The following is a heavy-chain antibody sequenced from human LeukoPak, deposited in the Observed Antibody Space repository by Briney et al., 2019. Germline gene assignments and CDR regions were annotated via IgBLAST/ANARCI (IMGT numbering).Heavy chain of an antibody. J-gene: IGHJ4*02. CDR2: ISGGGGST. CDR1: GFTFSSYA. CDR3: AKEVVATIVSLYYFDS. Sequence: GGSLRLSCAASGFTFSSYAMSWVRQAPGKGLEWVSIISGGGGSTYYADSVKGRFIISRDNSKNTLYLQMNSLRAEDTAIYYCAKEVVATIVSLYYFDSWGQGTLLIVSS. V-gene: IGHV3-23*01. D-gene: IGHD5-12*01.